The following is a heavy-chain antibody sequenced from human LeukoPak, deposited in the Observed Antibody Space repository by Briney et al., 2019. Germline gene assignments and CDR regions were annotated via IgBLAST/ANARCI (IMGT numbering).Heavy chain of an antibody. CDR3: ARGDSGSSSQFDC. CDR2: VYYSGST. J-gene: IGHJ4*02. D-gene: IGHD1-26*01. Sequence: SETLSLTCTVSGGSISSSSYYWSWIRQPPGKGLEWIGYVYYSGSTNYNPSLKSRVTISVDTSKNQFSLKLTSVTAADTAVYYCARGDSGSSSQFDCWGQGTLVTVSS. V-gene: IGHV4-61*01. CDR1: GGSISSSSYY.